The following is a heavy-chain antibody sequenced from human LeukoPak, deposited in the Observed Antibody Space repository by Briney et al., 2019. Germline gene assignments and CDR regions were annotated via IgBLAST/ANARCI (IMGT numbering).Heavy chain of an antibody. D-gene: IGHD6-19*01. V-gene: IGHV1-46*01. J-gene: IGHJ4*02. CDR1: GYTFTSYY. CDR3: ARDRSQYYFDY. CDR2: INPSGGST. Sequence: ASVNVSFTASGYTFTSYYMHWVRRAPGQGLEWMGIINPSGGSTSYAQKFQGRVTMTRDPSTSTVYMELSSLRSEDTAVYYCARDRSQYYFDYWGQGTLVTVSS.